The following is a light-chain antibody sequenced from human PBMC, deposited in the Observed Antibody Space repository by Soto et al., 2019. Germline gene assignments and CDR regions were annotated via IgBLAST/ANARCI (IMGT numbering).Light chain of an antibody. V-gene: IGKV1-39*01. Sequence: DIQMTQSPSSLSASVGDRVTITCRASQSIISYLNWYQQKPGKAPKLLIYAASRLQSGVPSRFSGSGSGTDFTLTISSLQPEDFATYYCQQSYSTLLYTFGQGTKLEIK. CDR1: QSIISY. CDR3: QQSYSTLLYT. CDR2: AAS. J-gene: IGKJ2*01.